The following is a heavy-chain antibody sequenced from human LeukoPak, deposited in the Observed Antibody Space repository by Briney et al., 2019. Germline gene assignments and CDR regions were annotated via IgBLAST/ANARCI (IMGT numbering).Heavy chain of an antibody. CDR2: ISTYNGHT. CDR1: GYSFTSYG. J-gene: IGHJ4*02. V-gene: IGHV1-18*04. D-gene: IGHD6-19*01. Sequence: APVKVSCTAPGYSFTSYGVTWVRQAPRQGLEWMGWISTYNGHTVYAEKFQGRVTMTTDTSASIVHMELRSLKSDDTAVYYCAGTSSGWSETIYYFDYWGQGTLVTVSS. CDR3: AGTSSGWSETIYYFDY.